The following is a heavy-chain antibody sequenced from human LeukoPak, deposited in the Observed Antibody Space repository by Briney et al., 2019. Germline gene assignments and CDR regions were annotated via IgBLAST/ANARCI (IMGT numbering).Heavy chain of an antibody. Sequence: PETLSLACTLSSGSISSYYWSWIRQPPRKGREWVGYIYYSGSTNYNPTLKSRVTISVDTSKNQFSLKLSSVTAADTAMYYCARRGGPNGLKASWAFDIWGQGRMVTVSS. D-gene: IGHD1-1*01. V-gene: IGHV4-59*12. CDR2: IYYSGST. CDR1: SGSISSYY. CDR3: ARRGGPNGLKASWAFDI. J-gene: IGHJ3*02.